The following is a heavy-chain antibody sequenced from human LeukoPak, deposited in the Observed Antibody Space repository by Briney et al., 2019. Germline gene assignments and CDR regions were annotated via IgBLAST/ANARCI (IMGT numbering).Heavy chain of an antibody. CDR2: IIPIFGTA. CDR1: GGTFSSDA. CDR3: ASGPSEGWFDP. J-gene: IGHJ5*02. V-gene: IGHV1-69*06. Sequence: SVKVSCKASGGTFSSDAISWVRQAPGQGLEWMGGIIPIFGTANYAQKFQGRVTITADKSTSTAYMELSSLRSEDTAVYYCASGPSEGWFDPWGQGTLVTVSS.